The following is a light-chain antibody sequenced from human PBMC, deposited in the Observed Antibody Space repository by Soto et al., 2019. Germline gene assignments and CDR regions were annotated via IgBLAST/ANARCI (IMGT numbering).Light chain of an antibody. CDR3: QQLNSYTLT. J-gene: IGKJ4*01. V-gene: IGKV1-5*01. Sequence: DIQMTQSPSTLSVSVGYIFTITFRASQSISSWLAWYQQKPGKAPKLLIYAASTLQSGVTSRFSGSGSGTEFTLKISRLQPEDFATYYCQQLNSYTLTFGGGTQLDI. CDR1: QSISSW. CDR2: AAS.